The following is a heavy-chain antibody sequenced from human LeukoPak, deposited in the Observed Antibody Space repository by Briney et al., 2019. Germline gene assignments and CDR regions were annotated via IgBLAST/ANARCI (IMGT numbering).Heavy chain of an antibody. CDR2: INPNSGGT. CDR3: AREVCSGGSCYSYFDY. Sequence: ASVKVSCKASGYTFTGYYMHWVRQAPGQGLEWMGWINPNSGGTNYAQKFQGRVTMTRDTSISTAYMELSRLRSDDTAVYYCAREVCSGGSCYSYFDYWGQGTLVTVSS. V-gene: IGHV1-2*02. J-gene: IGHJ4*02. CDR1: GYTFTGYY. D-gene: IGHD2-15*01.